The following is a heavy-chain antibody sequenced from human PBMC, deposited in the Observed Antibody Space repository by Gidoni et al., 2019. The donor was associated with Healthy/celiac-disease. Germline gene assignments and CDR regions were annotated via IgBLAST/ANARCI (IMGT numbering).Heavy chain of an antibody. CDR1: GFTFRSYS. D-gene: IGHD6-13*01. Sequence: EVQPVESGGGLVKPGGSLRLSCAASGFTFRSYSMNWVRQAPGKGLEWVSSISSSSSYIYYADSVKGRFTISRDNAKNSLYLQMNSLRAEDTAVYYCATPGGSSWYVGMVHWGQGTLVTVSS. CDR3: ATPGGSSWYVGMVH. V-gene: IGHV3-21*01. J-gene: IGHJ4*02. CDR2: ISSSSSYI.